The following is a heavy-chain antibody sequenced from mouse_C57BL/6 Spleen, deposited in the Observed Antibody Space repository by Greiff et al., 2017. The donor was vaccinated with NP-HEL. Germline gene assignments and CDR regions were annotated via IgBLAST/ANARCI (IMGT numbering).Heavy chain of an antibody. CDR3: ARGGDAGAWFAY. CDR1: GYTFTDYY. J-gene: IGHJ3*01. CDR2: INPNNGGT. Sequence: EVQLQQSGPELVKPGASVKISCKASGYTFTDYYMNWVKQSHGKSLEWIGDINPNNGGTSYNQKFKGKATLTVDKYSSTAYMELRSLTSEDSAVSYCARGGDAGAWFAYWGQGTLVTVSA. D-gene: IGHD3-3*01. V-gene: IGHV1-26*01.